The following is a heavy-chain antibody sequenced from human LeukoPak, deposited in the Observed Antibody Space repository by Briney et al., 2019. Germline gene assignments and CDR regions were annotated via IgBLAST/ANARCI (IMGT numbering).Heavy chain of an antibody. CDR1: GFTFSSYG. Sequence: PGGSLRLSCAASGFTFSSYGMHWIRQAPGKGLEWVAFIRYDGSNKYYADSVKGRFTISRDNSKNTLYLQMNSLRAEDTAVYYCAKDQFSDYDFWSGYYDPHAFDIWGQGTMVTVSS. CDR2: IRYDGSNK. D-gene: IGHD3-3*01. J-gene: IGHJ3*02. CDR3: AKDQFSDYDFWSGYYDPHAFDI. V-gene: IGHV3-30*02.